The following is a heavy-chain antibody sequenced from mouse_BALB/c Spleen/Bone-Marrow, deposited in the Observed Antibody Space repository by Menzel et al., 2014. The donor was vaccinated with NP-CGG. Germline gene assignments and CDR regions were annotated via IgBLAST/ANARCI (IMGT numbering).Heavy chain of an antibody. J-gene: IGHJ1*01. Sequence: VQLKQSGAELVKPGASVKLPCTASGFNIKDTYMHWVKQRPEQGLEWIGRIDPANGNTKYDPKFQGKATITADTSSNTAYLQLSSLTPEDTAVYYCARAGRGRYFDVWGAGTTVTVSS. CDR1: GFNIKDTY. CDR3: ARAGRGRYFDV. CDR2: IDPANGNT. D-gene: IGHD4-1*01. V-gene: IGHV14-3*02.